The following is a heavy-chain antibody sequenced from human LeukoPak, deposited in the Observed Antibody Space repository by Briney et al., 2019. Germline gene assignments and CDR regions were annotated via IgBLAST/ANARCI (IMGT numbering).Heavy chain of an antibody. V-gene: IGHV3-30*18. CDR3: AKDPWYNWNDDWGYYFDY. CDR1: GFTFSSYG. Sequence: SGGSLRLSCAASGFTFSSYGMHWVRQAPGKGLEWVAVISYDGSNKYYADSVKGRFTISRDNSKNTLYLQMNSLRAEDTAVYYCAKDPWYNWNDDWGYYFDYWGQGTLVTVSS. D-gene: IGHD1-1*01. J-gene: IGHJ4*02. CDR2: ISYDGSNK.